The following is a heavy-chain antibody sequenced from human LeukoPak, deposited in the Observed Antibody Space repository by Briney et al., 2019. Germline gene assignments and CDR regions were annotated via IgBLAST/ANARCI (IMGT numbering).Heavy chain of an antibody. V-gene: IGHV3-30-3*01. CDR2: ISYDGSNK. Sequence: PGGSLRLSCAASGFTFSSYAMHWVRQAPGKGLEWVAVISYDGSNKYYADSVKGRFTISRDNSKNTLYLQMNSLRAEDTAVYYCARDGEMVYAHIYYYYGMDVWGQGTTVTVSS. CDR3: ARDGEMVYAHIYYYYGMDV. D-gene: IGHD2-8*01. CDR1: GFTFSSYA. J-gene: IGHJ6*02.